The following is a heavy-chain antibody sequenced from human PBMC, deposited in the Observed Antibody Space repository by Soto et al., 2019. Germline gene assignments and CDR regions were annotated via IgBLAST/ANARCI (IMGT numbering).Heavy chain of an antibody. CDR3: VREDGKVGTNSAFDY. Sequence: KSVGSLRLSCASSGFTFSTYTMNWVRQAPGKGLEWVSSINGRGNYIYYAESVKGRFTISRDNAKNSLYLQMDRLLAEDTALYYCVREDGKVGTNSAFDYWGLGALVTVSS. J-gene: IGHJ4*02. CDR2: INGRGNYI. CDR1: GFTFSTYT. V-gene: IGHV3-21*01. D-gene: IGHD1-26*01.